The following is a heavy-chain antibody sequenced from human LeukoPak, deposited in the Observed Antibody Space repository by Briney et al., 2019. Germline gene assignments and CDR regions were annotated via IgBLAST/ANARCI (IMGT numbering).Heavy chain of an antibody. J-gene: IGHJ6*02. Sequence: GRSLRLSCAASGFTFDDYAMHWVRQAPGKGLEWGSGISWNSGSIGYADSVNGRFTISRDNAKNSLYLQMNSLRAEDTALYYCAKSRGVTTTRMDVWGQGTTVTVSS. CDR2: ISWNSGSI. D-gene: IGHD3-22*01. CDR1: GFTFDDYA. CDR3: AKSRGVTTTRMDV. V-gene: IGHV3-9*01.